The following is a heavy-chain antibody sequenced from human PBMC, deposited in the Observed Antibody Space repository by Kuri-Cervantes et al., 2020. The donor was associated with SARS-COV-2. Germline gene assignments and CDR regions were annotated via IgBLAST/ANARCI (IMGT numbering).Heavy chain of an antibody. CDR1: GFTFSSYA. J-gene: IGHJ3*02. Sequence: GESLKISCAASGFTFSSYAMSWVRQAPGKGLEWVSAISGSGGSTYYADSVKGRFTISRDNSKNTLYLQMNSLRAEDTAVYYCAKDSPGIAVAEAFDIWGQGTMVTVSS. CDR3: AKDSPGIAVAEAFDI. CDR2: ISGSGGST. D-gene: IGHD6-19*01. V-gene: IGHV3-23*01.